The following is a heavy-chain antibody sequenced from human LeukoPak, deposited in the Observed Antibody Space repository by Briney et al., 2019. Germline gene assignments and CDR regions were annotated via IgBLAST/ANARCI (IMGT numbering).Heavy chain of an antibody. CDR1: GGSISSSSYY. CDR2: IHHSGST. Sequence: SETLSLTCTVSGGSISSSSYYCSWVRQPPGKGLEWIGYIHHSGSTNYNPSLKSRVTISIDTSKNQFSLKLSSVTAADTAVYYCVGTFGSSWQFDPWGRGTLVTVSS. J-gene: IGHJ5*02. CDR3: VGTFGSSWQFDP. D-gene: IGHD6-6*01. V-gene: IGHV4-61*01.